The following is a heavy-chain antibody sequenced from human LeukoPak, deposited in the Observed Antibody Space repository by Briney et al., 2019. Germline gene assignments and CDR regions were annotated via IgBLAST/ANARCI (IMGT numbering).Heavy chain of an antibody. CDR2: IYSGGST. J-gene: IGHJ4*01. D-gene: IGHD2-15*01. CDR3: ARDLCSAGSGYPDN. CDR1: GFTVSSNY. Sequence: GGSLRLSCAASGFTVSSNYMSWVRQAPGKGLEWVSVIYSGGSTYYADSVKGRFTISRDNSKNTLYLQMNSLRVEDTAVYYCARDLCSAGSGYPDNWGQGTMVTVSS. V-gene: IGHV3-66*01.